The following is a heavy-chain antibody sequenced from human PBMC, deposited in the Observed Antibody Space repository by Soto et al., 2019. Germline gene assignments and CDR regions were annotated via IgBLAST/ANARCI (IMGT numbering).Heavy chain of an antibody. J-gene: IGHJ6*03. CDR3: ALVPARGYYYYYMDV. V-gene: IGHV4-34*01. Sequence: PSETLSLTCAVYGGSFSGYYWSWIRQPPGKGLEWIGEINHSGSTNYNPSLKSRVTISVDASKNQFSLKLSSVTAADTAVYYCALVPARGYYYYYMDVWGKGTTVTVSS. CDR1: GGSFSGYY. CDR2: INHSGST.